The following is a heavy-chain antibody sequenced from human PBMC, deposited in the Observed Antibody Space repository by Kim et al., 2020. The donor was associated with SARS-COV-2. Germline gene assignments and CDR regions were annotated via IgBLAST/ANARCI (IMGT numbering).Heavy chain of an antibody. CDR1: GFTFSSYS. CDR2: ISSSSSYI. D-gene: IGHD1-20*01. J-gene: IGHJ6*02. CDR3: ARELVTGTTTFLYYGMDV. V-gene: IGHV3-21*01. Sequence: GGSLRLSCAASGFTFSSYSMNWVRQAPGKGLEWVSSISSSSSYIYYADSVKGRFTISRDNAKNSLYLQMNSLRAEDTAVYYCARELVTGTTTFLYYGMDVWGQVTTVTVSS.